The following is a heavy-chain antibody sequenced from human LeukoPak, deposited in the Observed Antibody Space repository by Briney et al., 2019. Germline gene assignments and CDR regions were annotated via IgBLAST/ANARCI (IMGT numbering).Heavy chain of an antibody. CDR2: ISAYNGNT. J-gene: IGHJ5*02. Sequence: GASVKVSCKASGYTFTSYGISWVRQAPGQGLEWMGWISAYNGNTNYAQKLQGRVTMTTDTSTSTAYMELRSLRSDDTAVYYCARSGLFYYDSSGYYENWFDPWGQGTPVTVSS. V-gene: IGHV1-18*01. CDR1: GYTFTSYG. D-gene: IGHD3-22*01. CDR3: ARSGLFYYDSSGYYENWFDP.